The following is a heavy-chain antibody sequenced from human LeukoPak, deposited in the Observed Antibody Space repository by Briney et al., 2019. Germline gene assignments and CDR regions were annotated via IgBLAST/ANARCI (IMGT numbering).Heavy chain of an antibody. CDR3: ARLVVSGYYDSSGYFDY. D-gene: IGHD3-22*01. J-gene: IGHJ4*02. CDR1: GYTFTSYY. V-gene: IGHV1-46*01. Sequence: ASVKVSCKASGYTFTSYYMHWVRQAPGQGLEWMGIINPSGGSTSYAQKFQGRVTMTRDMSTSTVYMELSRLRSDDTAVYYCARLVVSGYYDSSGYFDYWGQGTLVTVSS. CDR2: INPSGGST.